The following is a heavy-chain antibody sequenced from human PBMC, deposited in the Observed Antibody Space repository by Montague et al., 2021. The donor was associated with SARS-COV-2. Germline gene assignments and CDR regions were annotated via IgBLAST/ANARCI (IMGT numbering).Heavy chain of an antibody. Sequence: SETLSLTCTVSGGSISGGSYYWAWLRQPPGKGLEWIGSIFYNGGAYDNPSLESRVSISVDTSKRQFFLTLNSVTAADTAVYYCARHSRGYLGPSSLDSWGQGTLVTVSS. D-gene: IGHD5-12*01. J-gene: IGHJ4*02. CDR1: GGSISGGSYY. V-gene: IGHV4-39*01. CDR2: IFYNGGA. CDR3: ARHSRGYLGPSSLDS.